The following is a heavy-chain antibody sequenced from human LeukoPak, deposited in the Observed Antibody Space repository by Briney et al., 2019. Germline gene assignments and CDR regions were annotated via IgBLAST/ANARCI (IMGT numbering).Heavy chain of an antibody. V-gene: IGHV3-30*18. CDR2: ISYDGSNK. CDR3: AKDWSYYSEYFHH. CDR1: GFTFSSYG. D-gene: IGHD1-26*01. Sequence: GGSLRLSCAASGFTFSSYGMHWVRQAPGKGLEWVAFISYDGSNKYYADSVKGRFTISRDNSKNTLTLQMNSLRAEDMAVYYCAKDWSYYSEYFHHWGQGTLVTVSS. J-gene: IGHJ1*01.